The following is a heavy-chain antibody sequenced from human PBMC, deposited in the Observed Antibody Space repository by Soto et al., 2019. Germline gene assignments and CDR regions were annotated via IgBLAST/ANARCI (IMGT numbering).Heavy chain of an antibody. CDR1: GGSFSGYY. Sequence: SETLSLTCAVYGGSFSGYYWSWIRQPPGKGLEWIGEINHSGSTNYNPSLKSRVTISVDTSKNQFSLKLSSVIAADTAVYYCARGRIVVVPAAIKNWIDPSGQGTLVTVS. CDR3: ARGRIVVVPAAIKNWIDP. J-gene: IGHJ5*02. D-gene: IGHD2-2*01. V-gene: IGHV4-34*01. CDR2: INHSGST.